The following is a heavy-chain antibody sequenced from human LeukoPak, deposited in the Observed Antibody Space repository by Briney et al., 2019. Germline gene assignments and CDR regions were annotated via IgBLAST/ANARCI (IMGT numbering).Heavy chain of an antibody. D-gene: IGHD2-2*01. CDR1: GYKFTNNW. J-gene: IGHJ4*02. CDR3: ARRQGCSSTSCPPDS. V-gene: IGHV5-51*01. Sequence: GESLKISCKGSGYKFTNNWIGWVRQMPGKGLEWMGIIYPGDSDTRYSPSFQGQVTMSADKSINTAYLQWSSLKASDTAMYYCARRQGCSSTSCPPDSWGQGTLVTVSS. CDR2: IYPGDSDT.